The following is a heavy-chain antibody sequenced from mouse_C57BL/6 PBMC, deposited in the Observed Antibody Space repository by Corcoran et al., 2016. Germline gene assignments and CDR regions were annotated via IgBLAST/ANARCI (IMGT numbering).Heavy chain of an antibody. D-gene: IGHD1-1*01. CDR3: ARRILRENAMDY. Sequence: QIQLVQSGPELKKPGETVKISCKASGYTFTTYGMSWVKQAPGKGLKWMGWINTYSGVPTYADDFKGRFAFSLETSASTAYLQINNLKNEDTATYFCARRILRENAMDYWGQGTSVTVSS. CDR1: GYTFTTYG. CDR2: INTYSGVP. V-gene: IGHV9-3*01. J-gene: IGHJ4*01.